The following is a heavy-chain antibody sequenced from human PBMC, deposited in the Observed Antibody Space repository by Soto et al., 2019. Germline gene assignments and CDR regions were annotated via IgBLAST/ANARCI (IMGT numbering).Heavy chain of an antibody. CDR2: IIPMLGMS. CDR3: ATNYGSGGTHFDN. D-gene: IGHD3-10*01. V-gene: IGHV1-69*02. J-gene: IGHJ4*02. Sequence: QVQLVQSGAEVKTPGSSVKVSCTASGDTFNFYTLSWVRQAPGQGLEWMGRIIPMLGMSNYAQKFQGRVTMIADKSTRTVYMVLSGLRSEDTALYYCATNYGSGGTHFDNWGQGTLVTVSS. CDR1: GDTFNFYT.